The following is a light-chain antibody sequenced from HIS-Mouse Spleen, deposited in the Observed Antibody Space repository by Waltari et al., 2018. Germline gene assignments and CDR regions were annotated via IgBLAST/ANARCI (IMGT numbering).Light chain of an antibody. CDR3: AAWDDSLNGVV. V-gene: IGLV2-14*03. CDR1: SSDVGGYNY. CDR2: SNN. J-gene: IGLJ2*01. Sequence: QSALTQPASVSGSPGQSITISCTGTSSDVGGYNYVSWYQQHPGKAPKLLIYSNNQRPSGVPDRFSGSKSGTSASLAISGLQSEDEADYYCAAWDDSLNGVVFGGGTKLTVL.